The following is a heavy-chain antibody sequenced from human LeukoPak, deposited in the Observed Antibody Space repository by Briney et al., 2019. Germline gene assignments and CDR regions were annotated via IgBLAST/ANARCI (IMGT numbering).Heavy chain of an antibody. D-gene: IGHD5-18*01. J-gene: IGHJ1*01. CDR1: GGSFSGYY. V-gene: IGHV4-34*01. Sequence: SETLSLTCAVYGGSFSGYYWSWIRQPPGKGLEWIGEINHSGSTNCNPSLKSRVTISVDTSKNQFSLKLSSVTAADTAVYYCARSKNFRGYSYGSEYFQHWGQGTLVTVSS. CDR3: ARSKNFRGYSYGSEYFQH. CDR2: INHSGST.